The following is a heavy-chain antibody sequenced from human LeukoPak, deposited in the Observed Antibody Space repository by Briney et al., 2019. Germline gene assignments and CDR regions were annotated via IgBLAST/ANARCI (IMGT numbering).Heavy chain of an antibody. D-gene: IGHD2-21*01. CDR1: GFTFSRYS. CDR2: ISSSSSYI. V-gene: IGHV3-21*01. CDR3: ARDPRIVVVIASPFDY. Sequence: GGYLRLSCAASGFTFSRYSMNWVRQATGKGLEWVSSISSSSSYISYADSAKRRFTISRDNAKNSLYLQMNSLRAEDTAVYYCARDPRIVVVIASPFDYWGQGTLVTVSS. J-gene: IGHJ4*02.